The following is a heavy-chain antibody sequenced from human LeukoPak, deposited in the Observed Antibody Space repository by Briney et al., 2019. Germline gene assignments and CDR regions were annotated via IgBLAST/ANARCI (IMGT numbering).Heavy chain of an antibody. V-gene: IGHV4-61*01. Sequence: SETLSLTCTVSGGSVSSGSYYWSWIRQPPGKGLEWIGYIYYSGSTYYNPSLKSRVTISVDTSKNQFSLKLSSVTAADAAVYYCARAGIAAAPRFDPWGQGTLVTVSS. D-gene: IGHD6-13*01. CDR1: GGSVSSGSYY. J-gene: IGHJ5*02. CDR3: ARAGIAAAPRFDP. CDR2: IYYSGST.